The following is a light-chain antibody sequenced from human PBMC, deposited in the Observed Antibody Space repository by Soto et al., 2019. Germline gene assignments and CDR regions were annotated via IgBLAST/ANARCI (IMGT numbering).Light chain of an antibody. CDR2: DAS. CDR1: QSISSW. Sequence: DIQMTQSPSPLSASVGDRVTTTCRASQSISSWLAWYEQKPGKAPKLLIYDASSLESGVPSRFRGRESGTEFTLTISSLQPDDFATYYCQQYNSYWTFGQGTKVDI. V-gene: IGKV1-5*01. J-gene: IGKJ1*01. CDR3: QQYNSYWT.